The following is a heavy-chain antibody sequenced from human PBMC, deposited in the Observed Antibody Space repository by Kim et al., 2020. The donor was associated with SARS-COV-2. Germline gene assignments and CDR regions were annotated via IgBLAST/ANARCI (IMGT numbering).Heavy chain of an antibody. V-gene: IGHV3-73*01. CDR2: IRSKANSYAT. CDR1: GFTFSGSA. D-gene: IGHD3-10*01. Sequence: GGSLRLSCAASGFTFSGSAMHWVRQASGKGLEWVGRIRSKANSYATAYAASVKGRFTISRDDSKNTAYLQMNSLKTEDTAVYYCTAPRSGGLWFGELPHAGPGMDVWGQGTTVTVSS. CDR3: TAPRSGGLWFGELPHAGPGMDV. J-gene: IGHJ6*02.